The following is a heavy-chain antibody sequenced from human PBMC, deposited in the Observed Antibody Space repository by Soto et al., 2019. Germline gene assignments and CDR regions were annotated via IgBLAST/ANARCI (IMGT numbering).Heavy chain of an antibody. CDR2: ISDSGGTS. V-gene: IGHV3-23*04. CDR1: GFIFSNYV. Sequence: EVQLVDSGGGLVQPGGSLRLSCAASGFIFSNYVMSWVRQAPGKGLEWVSSISDSGGTSYYADSVKGRFTISRDNSKNTLYLQMNSLRAAETAIYYCAKRPRALLLFDIWAQGTLVTVSS. J-gene: IGHJ4*02. D-gene: IGHD2-21*02. CDR3: AKRPRALLLFDI.